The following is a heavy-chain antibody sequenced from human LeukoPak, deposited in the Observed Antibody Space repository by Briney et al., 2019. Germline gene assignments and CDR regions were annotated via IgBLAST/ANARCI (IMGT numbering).Heavy chain of an antibody. CDR3: ARAWATDYFDY. CDR2: IYSSGSA. Sequence: SETLSLTCTVSGASINNNFWTWIRQPPGKGLEWIGYIYSSGSANYNPSLKSRVTISVDTSKNQFSLKLSSVTPADTAMYYCARAWATDYFDYWGQGTLVTVSS. V-gene: IGHV4-59*01. J-gene: IGHJ4*02. CDR1: GASINNNF.